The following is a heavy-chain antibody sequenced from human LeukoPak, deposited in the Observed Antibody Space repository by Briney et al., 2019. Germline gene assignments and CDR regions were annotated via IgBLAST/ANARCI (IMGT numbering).Heavy chain of an antibody. D-gene: IGHD1-1*01. CDR3: IREVQVRASASLGL. Sequence: GGSLRLSCAASGFTISGFWMHWVRQVPGEGLVWVARMNSAGTSINYADSVKGRFTISRDNVRNTLHLQMNNLSLEDTAVYFCIREVQVRASASLGLWGRGTLVTVS. CDR1: GFTISGFW. V-gene: IGHV3-74*01. J-gene: IGHJ4*01. CDR2: MNSAGTSI.